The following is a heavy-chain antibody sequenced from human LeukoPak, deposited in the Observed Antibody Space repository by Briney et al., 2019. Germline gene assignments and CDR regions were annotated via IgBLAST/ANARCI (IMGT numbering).Heavy chain of an antibody. Sequence: ASVKVSCKASGYTFTGYYMHWVRQAPGQGLEWMGWINPNSGGTNYAQKFQGRVTMTRDTSISTAYMELSRLRSDDTAVYYCARGYSSGWYVKDPLDYWGQGTWSPSPQ. CDR3: ARGYSSGWYVKDPLDY. V-gene: IGHV1-2*02. CDR2: INPNSGGT. J-gene: IGHJ4*02. CDR1: GYTFTGYY. D-gene: IGHD6-19*01.